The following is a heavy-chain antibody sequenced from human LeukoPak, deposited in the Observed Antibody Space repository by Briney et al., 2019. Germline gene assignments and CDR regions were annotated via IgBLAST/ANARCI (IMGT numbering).Heavy chain of an antibody. CDR1: GFTVSSNY. D-gene: IGHD3-10*01. V-gene: IGHV3-53*01. CDR3: ARNGEFYYYYGMDV. Sequence: GGSLRLSCAASGFTVSSNYMSWVRQAPGKGLEWVSVIYSGGSTYYAGSVKGRFTISRDNSKNTLYLQMNSLRAEDTAVYYCARNGEFYYYYGMDVWGQGTTVTVSS. J-gene: IGHJ6*02. CDR2: IYSGGST.